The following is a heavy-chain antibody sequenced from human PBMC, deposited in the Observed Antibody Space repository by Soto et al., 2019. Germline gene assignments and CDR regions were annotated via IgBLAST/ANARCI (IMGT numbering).Heavy chain of an antibody. CDR3: ARRSYDILTGYYSNFDY. CDR2: INPGGGST. D-gene: IGHD3-9*01. J-gene: IGHJ4*02. Sequence: QVQLVQSGAEVKKPGASVKVSCKASGYTFTSYYMHWVRQAPGQGLEWMVIINPGGGSTSYGQKFQGRVTMTRDTSTSTVYMALSSMRSEDTAVYYCARRSYDILTGYYSNFDYWVQGTLVTVSS. V-gene: IGHV1-46*03. CDR1: GYTFTSYY.